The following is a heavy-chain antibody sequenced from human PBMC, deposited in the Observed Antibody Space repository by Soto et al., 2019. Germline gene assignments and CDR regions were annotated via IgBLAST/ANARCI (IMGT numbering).Heavy chain of an antibody. CDR1: GGSISSYY. D-gene: IGHD2-2*01. J-gene: IGHJ5*02. CDR3: ARVDPRVVPAAMPLWFDP. CDR2: IYYSGST. V-gene: IGHV4-59*01. Sequence: SQTLSLTCTVSGGSISSYYWSWIRQPPGKGLEWIGYIYYSGSTNYNPSLKSRVTISVDTSKNQFSLKLSSVTAADTAVYYCARVDPRVVPAAMPLWFDPWGQGTLVTVSS.